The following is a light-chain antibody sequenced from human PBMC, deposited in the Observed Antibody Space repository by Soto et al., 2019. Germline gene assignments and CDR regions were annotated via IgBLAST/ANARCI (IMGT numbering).Light chain of an antibody. CDR1: QSLVLRDGNTY. CDR2: KVS. CDR3: MQGTHWPRT. Sequence: DVVMTQSPLSLPVTLGQPASISCRSSQSLVLRDGNTYLNWFHLRPGQSPRRLIYKVSNRDSGVPDRFGGSGSGTDFTLKIRRVEAEDVGLYYCMQGTHWPRTFGQGTKVEIK. V-gene: IGKV2-30*01. J-gene: IGKJ1*01.